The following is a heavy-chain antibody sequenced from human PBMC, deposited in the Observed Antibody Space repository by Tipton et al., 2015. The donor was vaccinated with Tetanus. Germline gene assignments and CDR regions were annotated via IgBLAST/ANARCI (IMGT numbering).Heavy chain of an antibody. Sequence: TLSLTCTVFGGSVSSGSYYWAWIRQPPGKGLEYIGYILYGGSTHYNPSLKSRVTVSADPSENQFSLTLSSVTAADTAVYYCACNPNIGAASTGEDLGWFDPWGPGTPVTVSS. D-gene: IGHD6-13*01. CDR1: GGSVSSGSYY. CDR3: ACNPNIGAASTGEDLGWFDP. V-gene: IGHV4-61*01. CDR2: ILYGGST. J-gene: IGHJ5*02.